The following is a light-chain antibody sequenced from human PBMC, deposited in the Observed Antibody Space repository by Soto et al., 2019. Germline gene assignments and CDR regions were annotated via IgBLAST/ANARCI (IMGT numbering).Light chain of an antibody. Sequence: EIVLTQSPATLSLSPGERATLSCRASQSVRSGYFAWYQQKSGQAPRLLIVAASDRATDIPDRFRGGGSGKDFTLTIRRLEPEDFAVYYCHQYGNSPPTFGGVTRLEI. J-gene: IGKJ4*01. CDR1: QSVRSGY. CDR2: AAS. V-gene: IGKV3-20*01. CDR3: HQYGNSPPT.